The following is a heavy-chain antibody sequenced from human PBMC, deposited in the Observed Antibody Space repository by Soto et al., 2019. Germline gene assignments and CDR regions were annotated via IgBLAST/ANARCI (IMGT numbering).Heavy chain of an antibody. J-gene: IGHJ4*02. CDR3: AGYSGYDLVFDY. V-gene: IGHV3-21*01. D-gene: IGHD5-12*01. Sequence: GGSLRLSCAASGFTFSSYSMNWVRQAPGKGLEWVSSISSSSSYIYYADSVKGRFTISRDNAKNSLYLQMNSLRAEDTAVYYCAGYSGYDLVFDYWGQGTLVTVSS. CDR2: ISSSSSYI. CDR1: GFTFSSYS.